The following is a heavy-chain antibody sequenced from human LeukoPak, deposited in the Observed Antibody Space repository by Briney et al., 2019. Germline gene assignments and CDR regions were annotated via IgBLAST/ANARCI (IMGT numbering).Heavy chain of an antibody. CDR1: GGTFSSYA. CDR2: IIPIFGTA. D-gene: IGHD3/OR15-3a*01. V-gene: IGHV1-69*05. J-gene: IGHJ4*02. CDR3: ARGDWLDY. Sequence: SVKVSCKASGGTFSSYAISWVRQAPGQGLEWMGGIIPIFGTANYAQKFQGRVTTTTDTSRSTAYMEVRSLRSDDTAVYYCARGDWLDYWGQGTLVTVSS.